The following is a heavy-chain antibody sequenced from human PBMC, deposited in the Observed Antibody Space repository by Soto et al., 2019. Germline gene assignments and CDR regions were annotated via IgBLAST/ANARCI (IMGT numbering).Heavy chain of an antibody. D-gene: IGHD6-19*01. Sequence: SETLSLTCTVSGASISSYYWSWIRQPPGKGLEWIGYIYYSGSTNYNPSLKSRVTISVDTSKNQFSLKLSSVTAADTAVYYCARYIAVAGTRYFDYWGQGTLVTVSS. J-gene: IGHJ4*02. CDR1: GASISSYY. V-gene: IGHV4-59*08. CDR2: IYYSGST. CDR3: ARYIAVAGTRYFDY.